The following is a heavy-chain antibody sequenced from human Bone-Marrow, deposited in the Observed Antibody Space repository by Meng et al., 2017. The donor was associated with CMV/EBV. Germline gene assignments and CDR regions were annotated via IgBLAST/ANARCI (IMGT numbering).Heavy chain of an antibody. CDR2: IRHDGSNK. V-gene: IGHV3-30*02. J-gene: IGHJ4*02. CDR3: AKDRAVGGYYDSSGYSDY. Sequence: GGSLRLSCAASGFTFSTFGMSWVRQAPGKGLEWVAFIRHDGSNKYYADSVKGRFTISRDTSKNTLSLQMNSLRVEDTAIYYCAKDRAVGGYYDSSGYSDYWGQGTRVTVSS. D-gene: IGHD3-22*01. CDR1: GFTFSTFG.